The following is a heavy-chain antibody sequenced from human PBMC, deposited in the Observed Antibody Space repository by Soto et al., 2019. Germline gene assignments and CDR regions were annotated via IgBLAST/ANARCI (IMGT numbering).Heavy chain of an antibody. J-gene: IGHJ3*01. Sequence: GGSLRLSCAVSGFTINSHAMGWVRQAPGKGLEWVSTIGPRGRDTYFADSVKGRFTISRDNSKNTVSLQMNSLRAEDTAVYYGAILGGTYYAFDFWGQGTLVTVSS. V-gene: IGHV3-23*01. CDR1: GFTINSHA. CDR2: IGPRGRDT. D-gene: IGHD1-26*01. CDR3: AILGGTYYAFDF.